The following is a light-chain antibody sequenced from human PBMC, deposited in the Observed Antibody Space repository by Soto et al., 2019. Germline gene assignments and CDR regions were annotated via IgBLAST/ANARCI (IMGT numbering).Light chain of an antibody. CDR2: EVS. J-gene: IGLJ2*01. V-gene: IGLV2-23*02. CDR1: SSDVGSYSL. CDR3: CSYAGSSTVV. Sequence: QSALTQPASVSGSPGQSITISCTGTSSDVGSYSLVSWYQQHPGKAPKLMMYEVSKRPPGVSARFSGSKSGNTASLTISGLQAEDEADYYCCSYAGSSTVVFGGGTKVTVL.